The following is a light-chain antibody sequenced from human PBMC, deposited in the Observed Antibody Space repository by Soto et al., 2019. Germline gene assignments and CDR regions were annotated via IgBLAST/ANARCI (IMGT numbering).Light chain of an antibody. CDR1: QSVTSY. CDR3: QQRSNWPPVYT. CDR2: DVS. Sequence: EIVLTQSPATLSLSPGERATLSCRASQSVTSYLAWYQQKPGQAPRLLIFDVSNRATGIPARFGGSGSGTDFTLTISSLEPEDFAIYYCQQRSNWPPVYTFGQGTKLEIK. V-gene: IGKV3-11*01. J-gene: IGKJ2*01.